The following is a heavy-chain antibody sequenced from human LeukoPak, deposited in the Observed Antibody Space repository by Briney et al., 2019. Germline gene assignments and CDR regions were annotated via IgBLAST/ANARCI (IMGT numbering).Heavy chain of an antibody. Sequence: ASVKVSCKASGGTFSSYAISWVRQAPGQGLEWMGGIIPIFGTANYAQKFQGRVTITADESTSTAYMELSSLRSEDTAVYYCASNGGYAGYYFDYWGQGTLVTVSS. CDR1: GGTFSSYA. CDR3: ASNGGYAGYYFDY. J-gene: IGHJ4*02. V-gene: IGHV1-69*13. D-gene: IGHD5-12*01. CDR2: IIPIFGTA.